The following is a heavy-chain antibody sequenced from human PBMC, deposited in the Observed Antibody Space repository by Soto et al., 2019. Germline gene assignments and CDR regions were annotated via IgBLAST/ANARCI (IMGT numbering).Heavy chain of an antibody. V-gene: IGHV3-30-3*01. J-gene: IGHJ6*01. Sequence: GGPLRLSCAASGFTFSSYAMHWVRQAPGKGLEWVAVISYDGSNKYYADSVKGRFTISRDNPKNTLYLQMNSLRAEDTAVYYCAREHSYGMDIYYYYGMDVWGQGTTVTVSS. D-gene: IGHD5-18*01. CDR1: GFTFSSYA. CDR3: AREHSYGMDIYYYYGMDV. CDR2: ISYDGSNK.